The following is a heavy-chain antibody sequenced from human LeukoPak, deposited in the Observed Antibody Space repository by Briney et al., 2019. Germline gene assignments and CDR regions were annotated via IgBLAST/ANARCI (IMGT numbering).Heavy chain of an antibody. CDR1: GFTFSSYG. CDR2: ISYDGSNK. J-gene: IGHJ4*02. V-gene: IGHV3-30*18. CDR3: AKVGASEWSIVLGPIKY. Sequence: GGSLRLSCAASGFTFSSYGMSWVRQAPGKGLEWVAVISYDGSNKYYADSVKGRFTISRDSSKNTLHLQMSSLRAEDTAVYYCAKVGASEWSIVLGPIKYWGQGTLVSVSS. D-gene: IGHD2-8*01.